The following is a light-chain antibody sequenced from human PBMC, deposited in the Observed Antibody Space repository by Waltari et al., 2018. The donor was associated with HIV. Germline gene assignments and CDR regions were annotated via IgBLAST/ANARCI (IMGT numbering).Light chain of an antibody. Sequence: QTVVTQEPSFSVSPGGTVTLTCRLCSGSVSTTYYPSWYQHTPGQAPLTRINNTTTRPSGIPDRFSSYNLRNKSALNMTCAHANDECDDYCVLYMGSVMSVFGGGTKLTVL. CDR3: VLYMGSVMSV. CDR1: SGSVSTTYY. CDR2: NTT. V-gene: IGLV8-61*01. J-gene: IGLJ2*01.